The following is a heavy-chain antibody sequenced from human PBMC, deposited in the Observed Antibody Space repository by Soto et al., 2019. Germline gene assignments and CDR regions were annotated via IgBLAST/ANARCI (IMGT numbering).Heavy chain of an antibody. D-gene: IGHD7-27*01. V-gene: IGHV3-21*01. CDR3: AGDPEANRGWDFDF. CDR2: IRSDGSEI. CDR1: GFTFSSYT. Sequence: EVQLVESGGGLVKPGGSLRLSCAASGFTFSSYTMAWVRQAPGTGLEWVSSIRSDGSEINYAASVKGRFTISRDNAHDSLYLQMNSLRAEDTAMYYCAGDPEANRGWDFDFWGQGIVVTVSS. J-gene: IGHJ4*02.